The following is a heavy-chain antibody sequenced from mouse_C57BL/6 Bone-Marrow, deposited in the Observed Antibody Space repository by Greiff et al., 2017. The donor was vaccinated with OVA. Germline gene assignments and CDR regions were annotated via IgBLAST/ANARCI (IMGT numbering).Heavy chain of an antibody. J-gene: IGHJ4*01. CDR3: ARCLYDDDGGDYYYAMDY. CDR2: IYPRDGST. D-gene: IGHD2-4*01. Sequence: VQLQQSDAELVKPGASVKISCTVSGYTFTDHTIHWMKQRPEQGLEWIGYIYPRDGSTKYNEKFKGKATLTADKSSSTAYMQLNSLTSEDSAGYFCARCLYDDDGGDYYYAMDYWGQGTSVTVSS. V-gene: IGHV1-78*01. CDR1: GYTFTDHT.